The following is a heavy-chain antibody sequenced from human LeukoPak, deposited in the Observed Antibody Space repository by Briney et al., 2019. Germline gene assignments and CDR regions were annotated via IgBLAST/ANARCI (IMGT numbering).Heavy chain of an antibody. CDR2: ISGSGGST. D-gene: IGHD4-17*01. CDR1: GFTFSSYA. Sequence: GGSLRLSCAASGFTFSSYAMSWVRQAPGKGPEWVSAISGSGGSTYYADSVKGRFTISRDNSKNTLYLQMNSLRAEDTAVYYCATPWNGDYVGFDYWGQGTLVTVSS. J-gene: IGHJ4*02. CDR3: ATPWNGDYVGFDY. V-gene: IGHV3-23*01.